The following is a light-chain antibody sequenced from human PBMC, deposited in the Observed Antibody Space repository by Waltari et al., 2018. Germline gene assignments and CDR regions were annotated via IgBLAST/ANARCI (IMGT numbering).Light chain of an antibody. Sequence: ESVLTQFPATLTLSPGERAKLSCRASQSVISFLAWYQQKRGHAPRLLIYDASTSATGIPARFSGSGSGTDFTLTISSLEPEYFAVYYGQQRKTWPITFGQVTRLEIK. CDR2: DAS. CDR3: QQRKTWPIT. V-gene: IGKV3-11*01. J-gene: IGKJ5*01. CDR1: QSVISF.